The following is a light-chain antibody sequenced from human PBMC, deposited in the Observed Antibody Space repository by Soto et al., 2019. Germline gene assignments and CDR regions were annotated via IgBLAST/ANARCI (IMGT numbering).Light chain of an antibody. Sequence: ALTQPRSVSVSPGQSVTISCTGTSTDVGGYNYVSWYQQHPGKVPKLMLYDVSKRPSGVPDRFSGSKSGNTASLTISGLQAEEEADYYCCSYAGRDTLYVFGSGTKVTVL. CDR2: DVS. CDR3: CSYAGRDTLYV. J-gene: IGLJ1*01. CDR1: STDVGGYNY. V-gene: IGLV2-11*01.